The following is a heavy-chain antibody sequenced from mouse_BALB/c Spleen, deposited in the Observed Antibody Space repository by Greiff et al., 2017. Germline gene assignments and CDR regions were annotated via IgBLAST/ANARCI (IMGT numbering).Heavy chain of an antibody. J-gene: IGHJ3*01. CDR2: ISYSGST. V-gene: IGHV3-2*02. Sequence: EVMLVESGPGLVKPSQSLSLTCTVTGYSITSDYAWNWIRQFPGNKLEWMGYISYSGSTSYNPSLKSRISITRDTSKNQFFLQLNSVTTEDTATYYCARGSPWFAYWGQGTLVTVSA. CDR3: ARGSPWFAY. CDR1: GYSITSDYA.